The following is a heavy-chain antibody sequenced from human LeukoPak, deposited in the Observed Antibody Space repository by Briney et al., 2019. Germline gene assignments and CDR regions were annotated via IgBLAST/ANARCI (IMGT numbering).Heavy chain of an antibody. CDR1: GVSINTDFYY. CDR2: IYTSGST. J-gene: IGHJ5*02. CDR3: ARAVTRWFDP. Sequence: SETLSLTCTVSGVSINTDFYYWSWIQQPAGKGLEWIGRIYTSGSTNYNPSLKSRVTMSVDTSKNQFSLKLSSVTAADTAVYYCARAVTRWFDPWGQGTLVTVSS. D-gene: IGHD3-16*01. V-gene: IGHV4-61*02.